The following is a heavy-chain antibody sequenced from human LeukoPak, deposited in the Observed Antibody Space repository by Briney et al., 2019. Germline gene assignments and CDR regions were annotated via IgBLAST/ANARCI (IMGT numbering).Heavy chain of an antibody. CDR1: GYTFTGYY. J-gene: IGHJ4*02. CDR2: INPNSGGT. V-gene: IGHV1-2*02. Sequence: ASVKVSCKASGYTFTGYYMHWVRQAPGQGLEWMGWINPNSGGTNYAQKLQGRVTMTTDTSTSTAYMELRSLRSDDTAVYYCARDGSLSRNSGYAWPASVDYWGQGTLVTVYS. D-gene: IGHD5-12*01. CDR3: ARDGSLSRNSGYAWPASVDY.